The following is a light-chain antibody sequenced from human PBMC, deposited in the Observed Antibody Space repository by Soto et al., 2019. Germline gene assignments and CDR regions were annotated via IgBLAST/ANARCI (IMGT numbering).Light chain of an antibody. CDR3: QQYGVSPFT. J-gene: IGKJ4*01. Sequence: LTQSSPTLSLSPGARATLSCRASQFVSSTYLAWYQQRPGQAPRLLIYGASSRATGIPDRFSGGGSETDFTLTISRLESEDTAVYYCQQYGVSPFTSGCGTKHYIK. CDR2: GAS. CDR1: QFVSSTY. V-gene: IGKV3-20*01.